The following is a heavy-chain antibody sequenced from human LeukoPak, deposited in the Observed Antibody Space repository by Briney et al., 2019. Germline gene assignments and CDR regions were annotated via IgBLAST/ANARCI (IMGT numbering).Heavy chain of an antibody. CDR1: GGSISSSSYY. D-gene: IGHD6-19*01. Sequence: SETLSLTCTVSGGSISSSSYYWGWIRQPPGKGLEWIGSIYYSGSTYYNPSLKSRVTISVDTSKNQFSLKLSSVTAADTAVYYCARHGKWLDTRGAFDYWGQGTLVTVSS. CDR2: IYYSGST. CDR3: ARHGKWLDTRGAFDY. J-gene: IGHJ4*02. V-gene: IGHV4-39*01.